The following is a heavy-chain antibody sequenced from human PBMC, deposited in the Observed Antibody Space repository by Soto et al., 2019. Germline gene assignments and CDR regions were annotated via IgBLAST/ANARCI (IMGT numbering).Heavy chain of an antibody. J-gene: IGHJ3*01. CDR1: GFNFKDYW. Sequence: EVQLVESGGGLVQPGGSLRLSCAGSGFNFKDYWMTWVRQAPGKGLEWLANIGEDGGISNYVDSVMGRLTISRDNVKNSLDLQINSLRAEDTAVYYCARHRNYHLSGYYDAFDVWGQGTVVTVSS. V-gene: IGHV3-7*01. CDR2: IGEDGGIS. D-gene: IGHD3-9*01. CDR3: ARHRNYHLSGYYDAFDV.